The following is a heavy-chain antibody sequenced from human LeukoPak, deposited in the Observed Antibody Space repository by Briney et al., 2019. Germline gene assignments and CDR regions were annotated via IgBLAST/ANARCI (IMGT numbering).Heavy chain of an antibody. V-gene: IGHV5-51*01. CDR3: ARSPLEGFLEWLANDY. D-gene: IGHD3-3*01. J-gene: IGHJ4*02. CDR2: IYPGDSDT. Sequence: GESLKISCKGSGYSFTNYWIGWVRQMPGKGLEWMGIIYPGDSDTRYSPSFQGQVTISADKSISTAYLQWSSLKASDTAMYYCARSPLEGFLEWLANDYWGQGTLVTVSS. CDR1: GYSFTNYW.